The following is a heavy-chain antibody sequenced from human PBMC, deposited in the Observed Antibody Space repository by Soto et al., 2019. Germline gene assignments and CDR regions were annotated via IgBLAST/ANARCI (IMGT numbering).Heavy chain of an antibody. D-gene: IGHD6-19*01. Sequence: PGGSLRLSCAASGFTVSINDMSWVRQAPGKGLEWVSVIYSGGSTYYADSVKGRFTISRDNSKSTLYLQMNSLRAEDTAVYYCTRDSEAGTKGRWFDPWGQGTLVTVS. CDR2: IYSGGST. CDR3: TRDSEAGTKGRWFDP. J-gene: IGHJ5*02. V-gene: IGHV3-53*01. CDR1: GFTVSIND.